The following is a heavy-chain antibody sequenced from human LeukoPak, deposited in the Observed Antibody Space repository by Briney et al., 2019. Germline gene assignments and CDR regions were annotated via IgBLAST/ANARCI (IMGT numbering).Heavy chain of an antibody. CDR1: GGSISSYY. CDR3: ARVLGYCSGGSCYSTSFDY. Sequence: SETLSLTCTVSGGSISSYYWSWIRQPPGKGLEWIGYIYYSGSTNYNPSLKSRVTISVDTSKNQFSLKLSSVTAADTAVYYCARVLGYCSGGSCYSTSFDYWAQGTLVTVSS. V-gene: IGHV4-59*01. D-gene: IGHD2-15*01. CDR2: IYYSGST. J-gene: IGHJ4*02.